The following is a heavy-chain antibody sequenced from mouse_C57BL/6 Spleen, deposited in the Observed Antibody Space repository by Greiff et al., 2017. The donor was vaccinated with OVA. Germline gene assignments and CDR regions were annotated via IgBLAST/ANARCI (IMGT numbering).Heavy chain of an antibody. CDR2: IPPNSGST. J-gene: IGHJ4*01. V-gene: IGHV1-64*01. CDR1: GYTFTSYW. D-gene: IGHD1-1*01. CDR3: AREGSSLGGSSYYYAMDY. Sequence: QVQLQQSGAELVKPGASVKLSCKASGYTFTSYWMHWVKQRPGQGLEWIGMIPPNSGSTNYNEKFKSKATLTVDKSSSTAYMQLSSLTSEDSAVYYCAREGSSLGGSSYYYAMDYWGQGTSVTVSS.